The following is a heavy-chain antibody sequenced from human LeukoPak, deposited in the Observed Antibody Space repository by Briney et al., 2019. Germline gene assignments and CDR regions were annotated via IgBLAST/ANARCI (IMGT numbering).Heavy chain of an antibody. Sequence: ASVKVSCKASGYTFTSYGISWVRQAPGQGLEWMGWISAYNGNTNYAQKLQGRVTMTTDTSTSTAYMELRSLRSDDTAVYYCARDTPLTIAAAGKPFDYWGQGTLVTVSS. CDR2: ISAYNGNT. V-gene: IGHV1-18*01. CDR3: ARDTPLTIAAAGKPFDY. D-gene: IGHD6-13*01. CDR1: GYTFTSYG. J-gene: IGHJ4*02.